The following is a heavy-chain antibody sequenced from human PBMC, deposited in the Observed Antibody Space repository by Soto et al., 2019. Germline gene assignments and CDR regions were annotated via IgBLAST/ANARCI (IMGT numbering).Heavy chain of an antibody. CDR3: ARDSIAAAGTNYYYYYGMDV. CDR2: ISYDGSNK. CDR1: RFTFSSYA. D-gene: IGHD6-13*01. J-gene: IGHJ6*02. V-gene: IGHV3-30-3*01. Sequence: QVQLVESGGGVVQPGRSLRLSCAASRFTFSSYAMHWVRQAPGKGLEWVAVISYDGSNKYYADSVKGRFTISRDNSKNTLYLQMNSLRAEDTAVYYCARDSIAAAGTNYYYYYGMDVWGQGTTVTVSS.